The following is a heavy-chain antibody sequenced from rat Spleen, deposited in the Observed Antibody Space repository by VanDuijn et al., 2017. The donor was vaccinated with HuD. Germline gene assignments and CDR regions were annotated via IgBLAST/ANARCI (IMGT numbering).Heavy chain of an antibody. CDR2: ISYDGSNT. V-gene: IGHV5-29*01. CDR3: TRHGYTRYYFDY. CDR1: GFTFSDYG. J-gene: IGHJ2*01. D-gene: IGHD1-9*01. Sequence: EVQLVESGGGLVQPGGSLKLSCAASGFTFSDYGMPWVRQAPTKGLEWVATISYDGSNTYYRDSVKGRFTISRDNAKSTLSLQMDSLRSEDTASYYCTRHGYTRYYFDYWGQGVMVTVSS.